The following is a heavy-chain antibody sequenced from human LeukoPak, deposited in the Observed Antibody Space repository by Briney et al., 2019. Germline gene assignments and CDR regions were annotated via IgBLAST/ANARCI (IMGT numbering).Heavy chain of an antibody. D-gene: IGHD3-10*01. Sequence: SLRLSCAASGFTFDDYAMHWVRQAPGKGLEWVSGISWNSGSIGYADSVKGRFTISRDNAKNSLYLQMNSLRAEDTALYYCAKDSPERGFDYWGQGTLVTVSS. J-gene: IGHJ4*02. CDR3: AKDSPERGFDY. CDR2: ISWNSGSI. V-gene: IGHV3-9*01. CDR1: GFTFDDYA.